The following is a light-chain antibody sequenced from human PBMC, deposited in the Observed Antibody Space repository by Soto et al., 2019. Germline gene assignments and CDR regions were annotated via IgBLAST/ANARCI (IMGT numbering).Light chain of an antibody. Sequence: QAVVTQPPSASGTPGQRVTISCSGNTSNLGSHFVYWYQQLPGTAPKLLIYNNNQRPSGVPDRFSGSKSGTSVSLAISGLRSYDESDYYCAAWDDSLSGPVFGGGTKVTVL. CDR2: NNN. J-gene: IGLJ3*02. CDR1: TSNLGSHF. V-gene: IGLV1-47*02. CDR3: AAWDDSLSGPV.